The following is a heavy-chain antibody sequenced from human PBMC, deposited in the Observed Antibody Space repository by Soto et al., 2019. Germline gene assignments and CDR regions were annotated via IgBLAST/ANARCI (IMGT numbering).Heavy chain of an antibody. J-gene: IGHJ4*02. CDR2: ISSSSSYI. D-gene: IGHD6-19*01. CDR1: GFTFSSYS. Sequence: EVQLVESGGGLVKPGGSLRLSCAASGFTFSSYSMNWVRQAPGKGLEWVSSISSSSSYIYYADSVKGRFTISRDNAKNSLYLQMNSLRAEDTAVYYCARVWAVAEYYFDYWGQGTLVTVSS. CDR3: ARVWAVAEYYFDY. V-gene: IGHV3-21*01.